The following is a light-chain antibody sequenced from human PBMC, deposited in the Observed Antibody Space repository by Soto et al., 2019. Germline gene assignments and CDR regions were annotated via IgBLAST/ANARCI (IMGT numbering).Light chain of an antibody. V-gene: IGLV1-47*01. CDR3: AAWDGSLRGRV. CDR1: PSSFRSES. CDR2: ATD. Sequence: QSVLTQPPSASGAPGQTVTISCSGRPSSFRSESVCWYRHIPETAPKLIIYATDQRPSGVPDRLSGFKSGTSASLAISGLRAEDEADYYCAAWDGSLRGRVFGGATKLTVL. J-gene: IGLJ3*02.